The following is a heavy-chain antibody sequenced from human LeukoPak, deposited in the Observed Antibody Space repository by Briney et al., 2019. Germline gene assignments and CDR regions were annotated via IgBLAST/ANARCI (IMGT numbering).Heavy chain of an antibody. J-gene: IGHJ6*03. D-gene: IGHD2-15*01. Sequence: PGGSLRLSCAASGFTFSSYSMNWVRQAPGKGLEWVSSINGRGGSTYYADSVKGRFTISRDNSKNTLYLQMNSLRAEDTAIYYCAKNGDRGAYCTGGTCYPYFYYYMDVWGKGTTVTI. CDR3: AKNGDRGAYCTGGTCYPYFYYYMDV. CDR2: INGRGGST. V-gene: IGHV3-23*01. CDR1: GFTFSSYS.